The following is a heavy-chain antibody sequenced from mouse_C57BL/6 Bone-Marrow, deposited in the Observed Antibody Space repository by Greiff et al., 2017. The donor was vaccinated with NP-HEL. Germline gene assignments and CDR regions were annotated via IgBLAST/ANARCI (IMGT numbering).Heavy chain of an antibody. J-gene: IGHJ4*01. CDR1: GFTFSDYG. CDR3: ARLGLYAMDY. CDR2: ISHLAYSI. D-gene: IGHD4-1*01. V-gene: IGHV5-15*01. Sequence: DVMLVESGGGLVQPGASLKLSCAASGFTFSDYGMAWVRQAPRKGPEWVAFISHLAYSIYYADTVTGRFTLSRENSHNTLYLEMRSLRSEGTAMYYCARLGLYAMDYWGQGTSVTVSS.